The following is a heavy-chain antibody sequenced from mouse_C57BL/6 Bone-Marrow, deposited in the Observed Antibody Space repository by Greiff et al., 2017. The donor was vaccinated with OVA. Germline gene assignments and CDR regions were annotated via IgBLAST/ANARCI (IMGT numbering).Heavy chain of an antibody. CDR1: GYTFTSYW. Sequence: VQRVESGAELVKPGASVKLSCKASGYTFTSYWMHWVKQRPGKGLEWIGYINPGSGYTKYNQKFKDKTTVAEDKSSSTAYMQLNSLTYVDSAVYYSVYDYAKYDWGQEASVTVSS. CDR3: VYDYAKYD. V-gene: IGHV1-7*01. CDR2: INPGSGYT. J-gene: IGHJ4*01. D-gene: IGHD2-12*01.